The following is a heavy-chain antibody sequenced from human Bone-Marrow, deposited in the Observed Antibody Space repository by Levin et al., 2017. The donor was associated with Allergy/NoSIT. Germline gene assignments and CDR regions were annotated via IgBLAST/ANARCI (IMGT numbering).Heavy chain of an antibody. J-gene: IGHJ4*02. CDR1: GLTFNTYW. CDR3: ARGWYSFDS. V-gene: IGHV3-74*01. Sequence: PGGSLRLSCAASGLTFNTYWMHWVRQAPGRGLVRVSRINSDGSSTDYADSVKGRFTISRDNARNTLYLQMNSLRAEDTAVYYCARGWYSFDSWGQGTLVTVSS. CDR2: INSDGSST.